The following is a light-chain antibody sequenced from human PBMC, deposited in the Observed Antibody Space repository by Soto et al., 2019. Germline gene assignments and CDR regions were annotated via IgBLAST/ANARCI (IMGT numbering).Light chain of an antibody. CDR2: RNN. Sequence: QSVLTQPPSASGTPGQRVTISCSGSSSNIGSNYVYWYQQLPGTAPKLLIYRNNQRPSGVPDRFSGSKSGTSASLAISGLRSEHEADYYCAAWDDSLSGHVVFGGGTKLTVL. CDR3: AAWDDSLSGHVV. CDR1: SSNIGSNY. V-gene: IGLV1-47*01. J-gene: IGLJ2*01.